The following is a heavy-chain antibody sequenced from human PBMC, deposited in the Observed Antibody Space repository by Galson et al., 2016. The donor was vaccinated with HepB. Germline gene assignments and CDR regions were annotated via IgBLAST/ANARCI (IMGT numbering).Heavy chain of an antibody. CDR2: ISGSGDGT. D-gene: IGHD6-19*01. Sequence: SLRLSCAASGFTFNSHAMSWVRQAPGNGLEWISAISGSGDGTYYADTVKGRFTISRDNSKNTLYMQMNSLRAEDTAIYYCAKVGPRISQIAVSARGHFDYWGQGTLVTVSS. J-gene: IGHJ4*02. CDR1: GFTFNSHA. CDR3: AKVGPRISQIAVSARGHFDY. V-gene: IGHV3-23*01.